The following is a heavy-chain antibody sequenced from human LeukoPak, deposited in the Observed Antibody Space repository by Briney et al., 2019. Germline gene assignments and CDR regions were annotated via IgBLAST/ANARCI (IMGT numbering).Heavy chain of an antibody. Sequence: SGRSLRLSCAASGFTFSSYWMSWVRQAPGKGLEWVANIKQDGSEKYYVDSVKGRFTISRDNAKNSLYLQMNSLRAEDTAVYYCARDNAVFFGDYRWYYYGMDVWGQGTTVTVSS. V-gene: IGHV3-7*03. CDR1: GFTFSSYW. CDR3: ARDNAVFFGDYRWYYYGMDV. D-gene: IGHD4-17*01. J-gene: IGHJ6*02. CDR2: IKQDGSEK.